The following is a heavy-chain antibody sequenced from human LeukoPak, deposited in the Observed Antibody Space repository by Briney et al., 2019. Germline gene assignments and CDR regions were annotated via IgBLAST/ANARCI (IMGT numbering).Heavy chain of an antibody. CDR1: GYSISSGYY. Sequence: SETLSLTCSVSGYSISSGYYWGWIRQPPGTGLEWIGSIYHRGNTFYNPSLKSRVTMSIDTSKNQFSLRLSSVTAADTAVYYCASPTYCTGDTCYYFDHWGPGTLVTVSS. CDR3: ASPTYCTGDTCYYFDH. D-gene: IGHD2-15*01. V-gene: IGHV4-38-2*02. CDR2: IYHRGNT. J-gene: IGHJ4*02.